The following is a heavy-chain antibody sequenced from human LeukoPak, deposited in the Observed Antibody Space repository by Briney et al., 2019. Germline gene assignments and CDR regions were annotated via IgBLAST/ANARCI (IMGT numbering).Heavy chain of an antibody. J-gene: IGHJ4*02. D-gene: IGHD2-2*01. CDR1: GGSISSGGYY. CDR3: ARERYGYCSSTSCYAGGHSFDY. Sequence: SETLSLTRTVSGGSISSGGYYWSWIRQHPGKGLEWIGYIYYSGSTYYNPSLKSRVTISVDTSKNQFSLKLSSVTAADTAVYYCARERYGYCSSTSCYAGGHSFDYWGQGTLVTVSS. V-gene: IGHV4-31*03. CDR2: IYYSGST.